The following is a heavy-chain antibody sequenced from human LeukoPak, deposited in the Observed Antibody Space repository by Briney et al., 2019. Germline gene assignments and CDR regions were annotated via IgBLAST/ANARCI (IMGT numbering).Heavy chain of an antibody. J-gene: IGHJ4*02. CDR2: IYYSGST. CDR3: SRHSYDFWSGNPFDY. V-gene: IGHV4-39*01. D-gene: IGHD3-3*01. Sequence: SETLSLTCTVSGGSISSSSYYWGWIRQPPGKGLEWIGSIYYSGSTYYNPSLKSRVTISVDTPKNQFSLKLSSVTAADTAVYYRSRHSYDFWSGNPFDYWSQGTLVTVSS. CDR1: GGSISSSSYY.